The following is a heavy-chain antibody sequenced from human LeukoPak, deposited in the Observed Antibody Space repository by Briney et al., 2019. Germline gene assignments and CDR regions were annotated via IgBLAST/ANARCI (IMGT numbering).Heavy chain of an antibody. CDR1: GFTLSSYN. CDR3: ARTYNSGWYFDY. CDR2: ISSRGSSI. Sequence: GGSLRLSCATSGFTLSSYNMNWVRQAPGKGLEWVSYISSRGSSIQYADSVKGRFTISRDNARNSLYLQMDSLRDDDTAVYYCARTYNSGWYFDYWGQGTLVTVSS. V-gene: IGHV3-48*02. J-gene: IGHJ4*02. D-gene: IGHD6-19*01.